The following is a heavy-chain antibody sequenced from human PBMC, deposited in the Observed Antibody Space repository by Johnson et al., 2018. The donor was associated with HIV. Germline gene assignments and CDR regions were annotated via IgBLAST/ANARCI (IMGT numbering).Heavy chain of an antibody. J-gene: IGHJ3*01. CDR2: IRYDGSNK. Sequence: QMLLVESGGGVVQPGWSLRLSCAASGFTLNSYGMHWVRQAPGKGLEWVAFIRYDGSNKYYADSVKGRFTISRDNSKDTLYLQMHSLRPEDTALYYCARDPPYGGNPSAFDVWGQGTMVTVSS. V-gene: IGHV3-30*02. CDR1: GFTLNSYG. D-gene: IGHD4-23*01. CDR3: ARDPPYGGNPSAFDV.